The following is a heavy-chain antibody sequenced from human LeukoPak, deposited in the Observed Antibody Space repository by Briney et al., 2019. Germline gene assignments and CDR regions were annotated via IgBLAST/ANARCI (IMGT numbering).Heavy chain of an antibody. Sequence: GGSLRLSCAASGFTFSRYWMHWVRQAPGKGLMWVSRINSDGIITNYADSVKGRFTISRDNAKNTLYPQMNSLRAEDTAVYYCARVRATFLPHFRNWGQGPLVTVSS. CDR2: INSDGIIT. J-gene: IGHJ4*02. D-gene: IGHD5-12*01. CDR1: GFTFSRYW. V-gene: IGHV3-74*01. CDR3: ARVRATFLPHFRN.